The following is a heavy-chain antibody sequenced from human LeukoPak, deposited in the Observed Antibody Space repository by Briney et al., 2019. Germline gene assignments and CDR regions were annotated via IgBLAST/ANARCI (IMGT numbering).Heavy chain of an antibody. D-gene: IGHD3-16*01. CDR3: ARDLGELWFDP. CDR1: GFTFSSYS. V-gene: IGHV3-48*01. CDR2: ISSSSSTI. J-gene: IGHJ5*02. Sequence: RPGGSLRLSCAASGFTFSSYSMNWVRQAPGKGLEWVSYISSSSSTIYYADSVKGRFTISRDNAKNSLYLQMNSLRAEDTAVYYCARDLGELWFDPWGQGTLVTVSS.